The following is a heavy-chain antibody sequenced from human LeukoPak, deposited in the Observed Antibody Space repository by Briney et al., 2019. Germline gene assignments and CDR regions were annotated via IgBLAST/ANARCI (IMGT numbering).Heavy chain of an antibody. J-gene: IGHJ4*02. V-gene: IGHV3-43*01. CDR2: ISWDGGST. CDR1: GFTFDDYT. Sequence: PGGSLRLSCAASGFTFDDYTMHWVRQAPGKGLEWVSLISWDGGSTYYADSVKGRFTISRDNSKNSLYLQMNSLRTEDTALYYCAKDLIPYYDSSGYYYGFDYWGQGTLVTVSS. D-gene: IGHD3-22*01. CDR3: AKDLIPYYDSSGYYYGFDY.